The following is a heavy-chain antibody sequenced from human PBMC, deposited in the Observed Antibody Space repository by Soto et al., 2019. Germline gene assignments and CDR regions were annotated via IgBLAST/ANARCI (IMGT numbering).Heavy chain of an antibody. CDR2: IIPILGIA. CDR3: GRGLIAGYGECGMDV. J-gene: IGHJ6*02. Sequence: QVQLVQSGAEVKKPGSSVKVSCKASGGTFSSYTISWVRQAPGQGLEWMGRIIPILGIANYAQKFQGRVTITADKSTSTAYMELSSLRSEDTAVYYCGRGLIAGYGECGMDVWGQGTTVTVSS. V-gene: IGHV1-69*02. D-gene: IGHD3-9*01. CDR1: GGTFSSYT.